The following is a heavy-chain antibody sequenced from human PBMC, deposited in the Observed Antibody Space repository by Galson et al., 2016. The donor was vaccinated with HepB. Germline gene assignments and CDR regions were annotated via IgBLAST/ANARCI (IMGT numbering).Heavy chain of an antibody. J-gene: IGHJ4*02. CDR1: GFTFSSYS. V-gene: IGHV3-48*02. CDR3: ARDRGNWNYGGYFDY. Sequence: SLRLSCAASGFTFSSYSMNWVRQAPGKGLEWVSYISSSSSTIFYADSVKGRFTISRDNAKNSLYLQMNSLRDEDTAVYYCARDRGNWNYGGYFDYWGKGALVTVSS. CDR2: ISSSSSTI. D-gene: IGHD1-7*01.